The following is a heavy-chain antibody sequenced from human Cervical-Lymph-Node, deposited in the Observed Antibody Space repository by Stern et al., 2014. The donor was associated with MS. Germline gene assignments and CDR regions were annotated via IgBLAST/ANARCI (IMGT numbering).Heavy chain of an antibody. CDR1: GYTFTDNY. J-gene: IGHJ4*02. V-gene: IGHV1-2*06. CDR2: INPDSGDT. CDR3: ARAPINHWNYPEEYFDY. Sequence: QMQLVQSGAEVKKPGASVKVSCKASGYTFTDNYIHWVRQAPGQGLEWIGRINPDSGDTNYARYFQGRVTMTRDTSIGTAYMELNRLRSDDTAVFFCARAPINHWNYPEEYFDYWGQGTLVTVSS. D-gene: IGHD1-7*01.